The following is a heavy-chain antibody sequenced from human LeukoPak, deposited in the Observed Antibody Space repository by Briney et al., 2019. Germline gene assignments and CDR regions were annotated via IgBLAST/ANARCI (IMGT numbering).Heavy chain of an antibody. CDR2: IKPNSGGT. V-gene: IGHV1-2*02. J-gene: IGHJ4*02. CDR1: GYTFTDYY. D-gene: IGHD6-19*01. CDR3: AKAPTQWPSFDN. Sequence: ASVKVSCTASGYTFTDYYMHWVRQAPGQGLEWMGWIKPNSGGTSYAQNFQVRVTMTRDTSITTAYMELSSLTSDDTAVYYYAKAPTQWPSFDNWGQGSLVTVSS.